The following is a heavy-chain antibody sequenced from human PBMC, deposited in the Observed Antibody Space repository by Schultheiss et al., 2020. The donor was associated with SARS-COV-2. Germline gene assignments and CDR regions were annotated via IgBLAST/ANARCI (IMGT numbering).Heavy chain of an antibody. CDR2: ISSSSNTI. D-gene: IGHD1-26*01. CDR1: GFTFSRNS. CDR3: ARDSGVGATPDGLDY. Sequence: GGSLRLSCAASGFTFSRNSMSWVRQAPGKGLEWISYISSSSNTIYYADSLKGRFTISRDNAQNSLYLQMNSLRVDDTAVYYCARDSGVGATPDGLDYWGQGTLVTVSS. V-gene: IGHV3-48*01. J-gene: IGHJ4*02.